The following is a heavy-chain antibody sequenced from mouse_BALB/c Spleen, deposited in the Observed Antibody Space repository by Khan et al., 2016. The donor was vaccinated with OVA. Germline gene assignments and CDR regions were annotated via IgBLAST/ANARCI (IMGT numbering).Heavy chain of an antibody. D-gene: IGHD3-2*02. V-gene: IGHV1S132*01. CDR1: GYIFTSYW. J-gene: IGHJ2*01. CDR3: AREEALYYFDY. Sequence: QVRLQQSGAELVRPGASVKLSCKTSGYIFTSYWIHWVKQRSGQGLEWIARIYPGTDNTYYSEKLKDKATLTADKSSSTAYMQLSSLKSEDSAVYVCAREEALYYFDYWGQGTTLTVSS. CDR2: IYPGTDNT.